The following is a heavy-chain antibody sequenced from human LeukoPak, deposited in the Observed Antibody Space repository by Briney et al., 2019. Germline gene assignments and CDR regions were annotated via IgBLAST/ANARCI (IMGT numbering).Heavy chain of an antibody. CDR1: GGSFSGYY. CDR2: INHSGST. CDR3: ARGVYYFDY. J-gene: IGHJ4*02. V-gene: IGHV4-34*01. Sequence: SETLSLTCAVYGGSFSGYYWSWIRQPPGKGLEWIGEINHSGSTNYNPSLKRRVTISVDTSKNQFSLKLSSVTAADTAVYYCARGVYYFDYWGQGTLVTVSS.